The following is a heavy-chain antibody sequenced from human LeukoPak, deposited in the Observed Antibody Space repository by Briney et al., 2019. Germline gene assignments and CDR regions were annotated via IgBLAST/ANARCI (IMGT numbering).Heavy chain of an antibody. V-gene: IGHV3-7*01. CDR1: GFTFSSYW. J-gene: IGHJ4*02. CDR2: IKQDGSEK. D-gene: IGHD5-18*01. Sequence: GGSLRLSCAASGFTFSSYWMSWVRQAPGKGLEWVANIKQDGSEKYHVDSVKGRFTISRDNAKNSLYLQMNSLRAEDTAVYYCASGYSYGRGLLWGQGALVTVSS. CDR3: ASGYSYGRGLL.